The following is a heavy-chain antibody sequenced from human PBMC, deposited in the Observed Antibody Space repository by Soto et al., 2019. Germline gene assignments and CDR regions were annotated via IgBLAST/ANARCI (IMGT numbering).Heavy chain of an antibody. V-gene: IGHV3-23*01. CDR1: GFTFSSYA. D-gene: IGHD5-12*01. CDR3: AKSRGYSGYDLRRLFDY. Sequence: GGSLRLSCAASGFTFSSYAMSWVRQAPGKGLEWVSAISGSGGSTYYADSVKGRFTISRDNSKNTLYLQMNSLRAEDTAVYYCAKSRGYSGYDLRRLFDYWGQGTLVTVSS. CDR2: ISGSGGST. J-gene: IGHJ4*02.